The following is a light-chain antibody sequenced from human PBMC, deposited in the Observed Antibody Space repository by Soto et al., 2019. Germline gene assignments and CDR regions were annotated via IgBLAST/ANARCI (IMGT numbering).Light chain of an antibody. V-gene: IGLV2-14*01. J-gene: IGLJ2*01. Sequence: QSALTQPASVSGSPGQSITISCTGTSSDVGGHNFVSWYQQHPGKAPKVMIYDVSNRPSGVSNRFSGSKSGNTASLTISGLQAEDEADYYWSAYTSSSTVVFGGGTKLTVL. CDR2: DVS. CDR1: SSDVGGHNF. CDR3: SAYTSSSTVV.